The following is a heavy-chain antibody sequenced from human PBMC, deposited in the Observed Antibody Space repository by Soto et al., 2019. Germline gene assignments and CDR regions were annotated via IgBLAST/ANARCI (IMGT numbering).Heavy chain of an antibody. D-gene: IGHD4-17*01. J-gene: IGHJ6*02. CDR2: IIPIFGTA. CDR3: ARDRPLSTVTTGYYYGMDV. CDR1: GGTFSSYA. V-gene: IGHV1-69*01. Sequence: QVQLVQSGAEVKKPGSSVKVSCKASGGTFSSYAISWVRQAPGQGLEWMGGIIPIFGTANYAQKFQGRVTITADESTSPAYMELSSLRSEDTAVYYCARDRPLSTVTTGYYYGMDVWGQGTTVTVSS.